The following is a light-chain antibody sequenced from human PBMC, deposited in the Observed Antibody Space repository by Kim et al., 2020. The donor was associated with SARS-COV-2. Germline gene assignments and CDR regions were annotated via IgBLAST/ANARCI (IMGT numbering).Light chain of an antibody. CDR2: DAS. Sequence: DIQMTQSPSSLSASVGDRVTITCRASQGINNFLAGFQQKPGKAPKSLIYDASSLQSGVPSQFSGSGSGTDFTLTINSLQPEDFATYYCQQYKSYPITFGQGTRLEIK. CDR3: QQYKSYPIT. V-gene: IGKV1-16*02. J-gene: IGKJ5*01. CDR1: QGINNF.